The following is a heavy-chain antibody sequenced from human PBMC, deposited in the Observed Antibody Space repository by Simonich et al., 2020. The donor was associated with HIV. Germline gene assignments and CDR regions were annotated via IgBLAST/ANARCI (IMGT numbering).Heavy chain of an antibody. D-gene: IGHD4-17*01. V-gene: IGHV1-8*02. Sequence: QVQLVQSGAEVKKPGASVKVSCKASGYTFTSNDIRWVRQATGQGLEWMGWMNPNSGNTDYAQKFQGRVTMSRDTSISTAYMELSSLRSEDTAVYYCARALRWFDPWGQGTLVTVSS. CDR2: MNPNSGNT. CDR3: ARALRWFDP. J-gene: IGHJ5*02. CDR1: GYTFTSND.